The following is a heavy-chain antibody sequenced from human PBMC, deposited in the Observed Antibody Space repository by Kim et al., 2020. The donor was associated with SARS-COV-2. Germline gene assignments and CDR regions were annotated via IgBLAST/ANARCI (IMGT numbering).Heavy chain of an antibody. Sequence: GGSLRLSCAASEFSVSTKTMTWVGQAPGKGLEWVSIIYRNGTTYYADSVKGRFTTSRDTSKNTLYLQMDNLRADDTAVYYCAGDNYNNYWYKYWGQGTLVTVSA. V-gene: IGHV3-53*01. D-gene: IGHD1-20*01. CDR1: EFSVSTKT. CDR3: AGDNYNNYWYKY. J-gene: IGHJ4*02. CDR2: IYRNGTT.